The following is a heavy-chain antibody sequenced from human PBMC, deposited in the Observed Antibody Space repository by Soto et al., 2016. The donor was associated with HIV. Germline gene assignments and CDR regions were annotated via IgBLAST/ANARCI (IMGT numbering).Heavy chain of an antibody. J-gene: IGHJ4*02. CDR2: INYNGTT. D-gene: IGHD5-12*01. V-gene: IGHV4-34*02. CDR3: ARGNGYDWGYYFDS. Sequence: QVSLQQWGAGLLRPSETLSLTCAVYGGSFSGHYWSWVRQAPGWGLEWIGHINYNGTTTYNPSLKSRINMSIDTSKNQFSLRLNSLTAADTGVYYCARGNGYDWGYYFDSWGQETQVTVSS. CDR1: GGSFSGHY.